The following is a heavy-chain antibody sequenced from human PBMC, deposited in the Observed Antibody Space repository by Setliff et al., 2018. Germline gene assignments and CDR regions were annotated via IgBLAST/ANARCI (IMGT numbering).Heavy chain of an antibody. CDR2: IFYSGSS. D-gene: IGHD2-2*01. J-gene: IGHJ4*02. CDR3: RLAHCSNNCEEALDY. V-gene: IGHV4-59*08. Sequence: PSETLSLTCTVSGVSIRSYYWSWIRQPPGKGLEWIGYIFYSGSSNYNPSLKSRVAISVDTSKNQFSLRLSSVTAADTAVYYFRLAHCSNNCEEALDYWSQGTLVTVSS. CDR1: GVSIRSYY.